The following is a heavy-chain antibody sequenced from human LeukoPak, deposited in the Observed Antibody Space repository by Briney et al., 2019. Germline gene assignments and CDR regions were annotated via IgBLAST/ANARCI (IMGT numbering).Heavy chain of an antibody. V-gene: IGHV1-46*01. CDR2: INPSGGST. Sequence: ASVKVSCKASGYTFTSYYIHWARQAPGQGLEWMGIINPSGGSTTYAQKFQGRVAMTRDTSTSRVYMEVSSLRSEDTAVYYCARTYSSSDEFDYWGQGTLVTVSS. J-gene: IGHJ4*02. CDR3: ARTYSSSDEFDY. CDR1: GYTFTSYY. D-gene: IGHD6-13*01.